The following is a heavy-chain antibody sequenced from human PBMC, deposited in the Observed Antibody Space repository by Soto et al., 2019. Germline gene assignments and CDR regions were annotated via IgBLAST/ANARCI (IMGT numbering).Heavy chain of an antibody. V-gene: IGHV3-21*01. D-gene: IGHD3-22*01. CDR3: ARETYYYDSSAFDI. J-gene: IGHJ3*02. Sequence: EVQLVESGGGLVKPGGSLRLSCAASGFTFSSYSMNWVRQAPGKGLEWVSSISSSSNYIYYADSVKGRFTISRDNAKNSLYLQMNSLRAEDTAVYYCARETYYYDSSAFDIWGQGTMVTVSS. CDR2: ISSSSNYI. CDR1: GFTFSSYS.